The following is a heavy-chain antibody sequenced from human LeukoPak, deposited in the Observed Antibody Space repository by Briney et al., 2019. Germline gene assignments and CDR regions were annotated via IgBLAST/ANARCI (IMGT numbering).Heavy chain of an antibody. CDR2: INPNSGGT. CDR3: APVNDYGDSFPSYYFDY. J-gene: IGHJ4*02. CDR1: GHTFTVYY. V-gene: IGHV1-2*02. Sequence: ASVKVSCKASGHTFTVYYMHWVRQAPGQGLEWMGWINPNSGGTNYAQKFQGRVTMTRATSISTAYMELSRLRSDDTGVYYCAPVNDYGDSFPSYYFDYWGQGTLVTVSS. D-gene: IGHD4-17*01.